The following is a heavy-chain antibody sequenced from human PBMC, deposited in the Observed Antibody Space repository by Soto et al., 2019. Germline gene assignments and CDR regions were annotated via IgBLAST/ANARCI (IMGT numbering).Heavy chain of an antibody. CDR3: ARLDRYCSSTSCSENWFDP. V-gene: IGHV4-39*01. CDR2: IYYSGST. D-gene: IGHD2-2*01. J-gene: IGHJ5*02. CDR1: GGSISSSSYY. Sequence: PSQTLSLTCTVSGGSISSSSYYWGWIRQPPGKGLEWIGSIYYSGSTYYNPSLKSRVTLSVDTSKNQFSLKLSSVTAADTAVYYCARLDRYCSSTSCSENWFDPWGQGTLVTAS.